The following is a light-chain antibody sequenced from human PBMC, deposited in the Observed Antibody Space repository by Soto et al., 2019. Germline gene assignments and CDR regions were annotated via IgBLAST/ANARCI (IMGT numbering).Light chain of an antibody. Sequence: EIVLTQSPGTLSLSPGERATLSCRASQSVSSTYLAWYQQKPGQAPRLLIYGASSRATGVPDRFSGSGSGTYFTVTISRLEPEEFAVDYCQQYGSSPVTFGQGTKVEVK. CDR3: QQYGSSPVT. CDR1: QSVSSTY. CDR2: GAS. V-gene: IGKV3-20*01. J-gene: IGKJ1*01.